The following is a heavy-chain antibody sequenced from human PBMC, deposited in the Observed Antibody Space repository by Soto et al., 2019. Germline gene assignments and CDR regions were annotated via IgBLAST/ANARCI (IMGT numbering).Heavy chain of an antibody. CDR1: GYTFTSYA. CDR2: INAGNGNT. V-gene: IGHV1-3*01. D-gene: IGHD3-22*01. CDR3: AREMRYDDSSGYYDY. Sequence: QVQLVQSGAEVKKPGASVKVSCKASGYTFTSYAMHWVRQAPGQRLEWMRWINAGNGNTKYSQKFQGRVTITRDTSASTAYMAVSSLRSADTAVYYCAREMRYDDSSGYYDYWGQGTLVTVSS. J-gene: IGHJ4*02.